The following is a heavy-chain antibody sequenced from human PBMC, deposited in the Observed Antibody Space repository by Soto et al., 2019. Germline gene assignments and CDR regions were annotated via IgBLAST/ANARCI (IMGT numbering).Heavy chain of an antibody. CDR3: ARQSESGNLAQNGLDV. CDR2: IIPIFGTA. CDR1: GGTFSTYA. J-gene: IGHJ6*02. V-gene: IGHV1-69*06. Sequence: QVQLVQSGAVVRTPGSSVKVSCNASGGTFSTYAISWVRQAPGQGLEWMGGIIPIFGTASYAQKFQGRVTITADKSTSTAYMEMGSLRSEDTAIYYCARQSESGNLAQNGLDVWGQGTTVSVSS. D-gene: IGHD6-25*01.